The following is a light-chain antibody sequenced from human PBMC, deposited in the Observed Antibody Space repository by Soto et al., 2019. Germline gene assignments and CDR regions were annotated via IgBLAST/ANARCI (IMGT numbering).Light chain of an antibody. CDR3: SSYTSSSTHVV. V-gene: IGLV2-14*01. CDR2: DVS. Sequence: QSALTQPASVSGSPGQSITISCTGTSSDVGGYNYVSWYQQHPGKAPKLMIYDVSNRPSGVSNRFSGSKSGNTASLTISGXXXXXXXDYXCSSYTSSSTHVVFGGGTKLTVL. CDR1: SSDVGGYNY. J-gene: IGLJ2*01.